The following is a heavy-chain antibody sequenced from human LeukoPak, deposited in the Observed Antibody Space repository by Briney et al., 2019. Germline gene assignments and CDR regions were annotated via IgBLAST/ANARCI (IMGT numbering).Heavy chain of an antibody. Sequence: GGSLRLSCAASGFTFDDYGMSWVRQGPGKGLEWVSSISTSSSYINYADSVKGRFTISRDNAKNSLYLQMNSLRAEDTAVYYCARDYDFWSGYVDYWGQGTLVTVSS. CDR3: ARDYDFWSGYVDY. CDR1: GFTFDDYG. D-gene: IGHD3-3*01. CDR2: ISTSSSYI. V-gene: IGHV3-21*01. J-gene: IGHJ4*02.